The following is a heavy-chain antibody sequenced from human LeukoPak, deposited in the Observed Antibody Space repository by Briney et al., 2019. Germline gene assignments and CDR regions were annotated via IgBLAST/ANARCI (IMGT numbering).Heavy chain of an antibody. CDR1: GGSISSSSYY. CDR3: ARGRVSSSTWHSTYYYYFYMDV. D-gene: IGHD4-11*01. J-gene: IGHJ6*03. Sequence: PSETLSLTCTVSGGSISSSSYYWGWIRQPPGKGLEWIGSIYYSGSTYYNPSLNSRVTISRDTSKNHFSLQLSSVTAADTAVYFCARGRVSSSTWHSTYYYYFYMDVWGKGTTVTVSS. CDR2: IYYSGST. V-gene: IGHV4-39*07.